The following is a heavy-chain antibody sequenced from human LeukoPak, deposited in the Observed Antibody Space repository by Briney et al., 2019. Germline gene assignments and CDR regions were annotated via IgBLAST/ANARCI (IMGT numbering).Heavy chain of an antibody. D-gene: IGHD5-18*01. J-gene: IGHJ4*02. CDR1: GFTFSSQA. V-gene: IGHV3-23*01. Sequence: GGSLRLSCAASGFTFSSQAVSWVRQAPGKGLEWVSGISGSGGSTYYADSVKGRFTISRDNSKNTLYLQMNGLRAEDTAVYYCAKDGGYIWNVRGGFFDYWGQGTLVTVSS. CDR3: AKDGGYIWNVRGGFFDY. CDR2: ISGSGGST.